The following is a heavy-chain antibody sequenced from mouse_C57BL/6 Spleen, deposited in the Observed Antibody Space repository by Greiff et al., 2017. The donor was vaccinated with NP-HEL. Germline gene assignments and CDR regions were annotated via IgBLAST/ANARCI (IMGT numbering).Heavy chain of an antibody. CDR3: ARHDGYYFAY. CDR1: GFTFSSYG. CDR2: ISSGGSYT. J-gene: IGHJ3*01. V-gene: IGHV5-6*01. D-gene: IGHD2-3*01. Sequence: EVMLVESGGDLVKPGGSLKLSCAASGFTFSSYGMSWVRQTPDKRLEWVATISSGGSYTYYPDSVKGRFTISRDNAKNTLYLQMSSLKSEDTAMYYCARHDGYYFAYWGQGTLVTVSA.